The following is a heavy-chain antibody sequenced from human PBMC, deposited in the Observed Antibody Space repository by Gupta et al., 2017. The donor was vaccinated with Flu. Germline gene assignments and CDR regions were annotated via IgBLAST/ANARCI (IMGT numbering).Heavy chain of an antibody. CDR3: GKDRTAAAAGHFYYVDV. V-gene: IGHV3-9*01. J-gene: IGHJ6*03. Sequence: TFDDYAMHWVRQVPGKGLEWVSGINWNSGKKAYADSVKGRFTISRDNDKNSLSLQMDSLGAEDTALYYCGKDRTAAAAGHFYYVDVWGKGTTVTVSS. D-gene: IGHD6-25*01. CDR2: INWNSGKK. CDR1: TFDDYA.